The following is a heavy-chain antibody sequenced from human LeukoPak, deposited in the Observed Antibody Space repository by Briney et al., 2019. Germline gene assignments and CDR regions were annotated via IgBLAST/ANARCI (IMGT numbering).Heavy chain of an antibody. CDR2: INPSGGST. V-gene: IGHV1-46*01. D-gene: IGHD4-11*01. CDR3: ARSRSTVTTYYYYYGMDV. Sequence: ASVKVSCKASGYTFTSYYMHWVRQAPGQGLEWMGIINPSGGSTTYAQTFQGRVTMTRDTSTSTVYMELSSLRSADTAVYYCARSRSTVTTYYYYYGMDVWGQGTTVTVSS. J-gene: IGHJ6*02. CDR1: GYTFTSYY.